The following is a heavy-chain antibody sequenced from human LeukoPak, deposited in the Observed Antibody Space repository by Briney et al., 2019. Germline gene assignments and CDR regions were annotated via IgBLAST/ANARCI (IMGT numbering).Heavy chain of an antibody. CDR2: INHSGST. CDR3: ARLGRRKAFDP. Sequence: SETLSLTCAVYGGSFSGYYWSWIRQPPGKGLEWIGEINHSGSTNYNPSLKSRVTISVDTSKNQFSLKLSSVTAADTAVYYRARLGRRKAFDPWGQGTLVTVSS. CDR1: GGSFSGYY. V-gene: IGHV4-34*01. J-gene: IGHJ5*02. D-gene: IGHD7-27*01.